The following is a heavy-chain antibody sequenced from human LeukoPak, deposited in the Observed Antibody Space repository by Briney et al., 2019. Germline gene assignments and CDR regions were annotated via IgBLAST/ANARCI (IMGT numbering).Heavy chain of an antibody. Sequence: GGSLRLSCAASGFTFSSYEMNWVRQAPGKGLEWVANIDRGGNSLFYADSVRGRFTISRDNVKNSLYLHMNSLRAEDTAVYYCVRTDTTSFGYFDHWGRGTLVTVSS. V-gene: IGHV3-7*01. CDR3: VRTDTTSFGYFDH. J-gene: IGHJ4*02. CDR2: IDRGGNSL. CDR1: GFTFSSYE. D-gene: IGHD1-26*01.